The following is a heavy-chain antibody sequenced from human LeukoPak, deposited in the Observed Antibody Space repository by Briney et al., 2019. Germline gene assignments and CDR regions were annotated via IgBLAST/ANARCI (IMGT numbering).Heavy chain of an antibody. J-gene: IGHJ4*02. D-gene: IGHD5-18*01. CDR1: GFTFDDYG. Sequence: GGSLRLSCAASGFTFDDYGMSWVRQAPGKGLEWVSGINWNGGSTGYADSVKGRFTISRDNSKNTLYLQMNSLRAEDTAVYYCARGPQTWIQLWVYYFDYWGQGTLVTVSS. CDR3: ARGPQTWIQLWVYYFDY. CDR2: INWNGGST. V-gene: IGHV3-20*04.